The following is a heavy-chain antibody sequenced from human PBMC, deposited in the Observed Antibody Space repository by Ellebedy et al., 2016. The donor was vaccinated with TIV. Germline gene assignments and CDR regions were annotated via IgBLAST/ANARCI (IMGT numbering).Heavy chain of an antibody. Sequence: GHVTISADKSISTAYLQWSSLKASDTAMYYCARHKGGSNDAFDIWGQGTMVTVSS. V-gene: IGHV5-10-1*01. J-gene: IGHJ3*02. CDR3: ARHKGGSNDAFDI. D-gene: IGHD3-16*01.